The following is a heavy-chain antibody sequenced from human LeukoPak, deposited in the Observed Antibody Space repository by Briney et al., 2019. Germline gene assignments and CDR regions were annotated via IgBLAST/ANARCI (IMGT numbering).Heavy chain of an antibody. V-gene: IGHV4-30-4*01. CDR3: ASIYCSGTSCYGFDY. D-gene: IGHD2-2*01. CDR1: GGSISSGDYY. CDR2: IYYSGST. Sequence: SETLSLTCTVSGGSISSGDYYWSWIRQPPGKGLELIGYIYYSGSTYYNPSLKSRVTISVDTSKNQFSLKLSSVTAADTAVYYCASIYCSGTSCYGFDYWGQGTLVTVSS. J-gene: IGHJ4*02.